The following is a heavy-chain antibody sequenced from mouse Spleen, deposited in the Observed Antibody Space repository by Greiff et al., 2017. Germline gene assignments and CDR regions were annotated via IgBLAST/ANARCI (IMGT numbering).Heavy chain of an antibody. Sequence: VQLQQSGAELVRPGASVKLSCKASGYTFTDYYINWVKQRPGQGLEWIARIYPGSGNTYYNEKFKGKASLTAEKSSSTAYMQLSSLTSEDSAVYFCASSYGNYAFWYFDVWGAGTTVTVSS. J-gene: IGHJ1*01. D-gene: IGHD2-1*01. CDR2: IYPGSGNT. CDR3: ASSYGNYAFWYFDV. V-gene: IGHV1-76*01. CDR1: GYTFTDYY.